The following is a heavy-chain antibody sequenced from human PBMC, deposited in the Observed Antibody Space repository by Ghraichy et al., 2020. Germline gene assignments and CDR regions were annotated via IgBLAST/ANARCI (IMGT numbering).Heavy chain of an antibody. D-gene: IGHD3-9*01. J-gene: IGHJ5*02. V-gene: IGHV4-39*01. CDR1: GGSISSSNYY. Sequence: SETLSLTCTVSGGSISSSNYYWGWIRQPPGKGLEWIGSIYYSGSTYYSPSLKHRVTISVDTSKNQFSLRLSSVTTADTAVSYCTKTYYDILTASFDPWGQGTLVTVSS. CDR2: IYYSGST. CDR3: TKTYYDILTASFDP.